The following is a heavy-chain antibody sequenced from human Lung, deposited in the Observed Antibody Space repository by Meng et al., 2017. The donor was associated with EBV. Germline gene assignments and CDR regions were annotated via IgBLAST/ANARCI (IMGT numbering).Heavy chain of an antibody. Sequence: QVQLKQWGAGLLKPSEPLSLTCGVYNGSLSGYYWSWIRQPPGKGLEWIGEINHGGSANLNPSLKSRVTISVDTSKNQFSLKLSSVTAADTAVYYCARPSIAVAGWDYWGQGTLVTVSS. V-gene: IGHV4-34*02. J-gene: IGHJ4*02. D-gene: IGHD6-19*01. CDR3: ARPSIAVAGWDY. CDR2: INHGGSA. CDR1: NGSLSGYY.